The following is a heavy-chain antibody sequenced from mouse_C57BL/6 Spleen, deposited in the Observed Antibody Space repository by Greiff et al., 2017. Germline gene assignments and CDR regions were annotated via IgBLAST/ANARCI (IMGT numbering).Heavy chain of an antibody. CDR1: GFTFSDAW. D-gene: IGHD2-4*01. V-gene: IGHV6-6*01. Sequence: EVKLMESGGGLVQPGGSMKLSCAASGFTFSDAWMDWVRQSPEKGLEWVAEIRNKANNHATYYAESVKGRFTISRDDSKSSVYLQMNSLRAEDTGIYYYTRDDYDEDWYFDVWGTGTTVTVSS. J-gene: IGHJ1*03. CDR3: TRDDYDEDWYFDV. CDR2: IRNKANNHAT.